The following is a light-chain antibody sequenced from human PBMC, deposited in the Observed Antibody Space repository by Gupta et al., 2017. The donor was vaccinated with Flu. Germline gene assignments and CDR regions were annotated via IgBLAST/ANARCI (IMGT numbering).Light chain of an antibody. Sequence: QSALTQPASVSGSPGQSITISCTGTSSDVGVYKYVSWYQQHPGKAPKLMSFEVSNRPSGVSDRFSGSKSGTTASLTTSGLQAEEEADYYCSSYTTTDTLVVFGGGTKLTVL. CDR3: SSYTTTDTLVV. CDR1: SSDVGVYKY. CDR2: EVS. J-gene: IGLJ2*01. V-gene: IGLV2-14*01.